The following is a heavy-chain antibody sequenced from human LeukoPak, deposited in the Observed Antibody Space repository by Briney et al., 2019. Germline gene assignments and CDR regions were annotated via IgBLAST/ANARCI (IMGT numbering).Heavy chain of an antibody. Sequence: PGRSLRLSCAASGFTFSSYGMHWVRQAPGKGLEWVAVISYDGSNKYYADSVKGRFTISRDNSKNTLYLEMNSLRVDDTAVYYCARDYRFGAPDYLDSWGQGTLVIVSS. CDR3: ARDYRFGAPDYLDS. J-gene: IGHJ4*02. CDR1: GFTFSSYG. D-gene: IGHD1-26*01. CDR2: ISYDGSNK. V-gene: IGHV3-30*03.